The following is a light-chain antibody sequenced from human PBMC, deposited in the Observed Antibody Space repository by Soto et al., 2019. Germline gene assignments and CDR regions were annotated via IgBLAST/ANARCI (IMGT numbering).Light chain of an antibody. J-gene: IGKJ1*01. CDR2: DAS. V-gene: IGKV3-11*01. Sequence: EIVLTQSPATVSLSPVEIATLSCRASQSVSSYLAWYQQKPGQAPRLLIYDASNRATGIPARFSGSGSGTDFTLTISSLETEDFAVYYCQQSSNWPTFGQGTKVDNK. CDR1: QSVSSY. CDR3: QQSSNWPT.